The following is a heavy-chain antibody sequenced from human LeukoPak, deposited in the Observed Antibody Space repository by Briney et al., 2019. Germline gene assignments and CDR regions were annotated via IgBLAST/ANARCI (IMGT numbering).Heavy chain of an antibody. CDR1: GGSVSSGNSY. D-gene: IGHD3-10*01. Sequence: SETLSLTCTVSGGSVSSGNSYWSWIRQPPGKGLEWIGYIYYSGTTNYNPSLKSRVTLSVDTSKNQFSLKLSSVTAADTAVYYCAREMYYGSGSYYEDYWGQGTLVTVSS. CDR2: IYYSGTT. CDR3: AREMYYGSGSYYEDY. V-gene: IGHV4-61*01. J-gene: IGHJ4*02.